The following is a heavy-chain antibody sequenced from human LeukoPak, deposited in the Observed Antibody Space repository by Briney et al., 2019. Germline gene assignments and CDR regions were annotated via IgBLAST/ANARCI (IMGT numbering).Heavy chain of an antibody. J-gene: IGHJ4*02. Sequence: GGSLRLSCAASGFIFSSYGIHWVRQAPGKGLDWVAFIQQDGTNKYYADSVKGRFTISRDNSKNTLYLQMNTLRAEDTAVYYCTTDPYGDDYWGQGTLVTVSS. V-gene: IGHV3-30*02. CDR3: TTDPYGDDY. CDR1: GFIFSSYG. CDR2: IQQDGTNK. D-gene: IGHD3-10*01.